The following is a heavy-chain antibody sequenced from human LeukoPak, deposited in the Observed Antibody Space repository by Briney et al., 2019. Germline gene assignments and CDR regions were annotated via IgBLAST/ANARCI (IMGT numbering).Heavy chain of an antibody. V-gene: IGHV4-34*01. D-gene: IGHD6-19*01. J-gene: IGHJ4*02. CDR1: GGSFSGYY. Sequence: SETLSPTCAVYGGSFSGYYWSWIRQPPGKGLEWIGEINHSGSTNYNPSLKSRVTISVDTSKNQFSLKLSSVTAADTAVYYCARGRRGEQWLSLTFDYWGQGALVTVSS. CDR3: ARGRRGEQWLSLTFDY. CDR2: INHSGST.